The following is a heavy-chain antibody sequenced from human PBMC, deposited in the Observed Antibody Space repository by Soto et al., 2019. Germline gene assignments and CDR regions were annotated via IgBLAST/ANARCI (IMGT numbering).Heavy chain of an antibody. D-gene: IGHD5-18*01. CDR3: ASHGYSEYYYYGMDV. V-gene: IGHV1-69*13. Sequence: SVKVSCKASGGTFSSYAISWVRQAPGQGLEWMGGIIPIFGTANYAQKFQGRVTITADESTSTAYMELSSLRSEDTAVYYCASHGYSEYYYYGMDVWGQGTTVTVSS. J-gene: IGHJ6*02. CDR2: IIPIFGTA. CDR1: GGTFSSYA.